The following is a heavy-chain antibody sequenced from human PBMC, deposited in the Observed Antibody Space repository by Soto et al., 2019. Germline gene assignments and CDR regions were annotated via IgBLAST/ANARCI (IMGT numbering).Heavy chain of an antibody. Sequence: QVQLVESGGGVVQPGRSLRLSCAASGFTFSNYAMYWVRQAPGKGLEWVAVLSYDGNNKYYADSVKGRFTNSRDNSKNTMYLQMNSMTVEDAAVYYCARAGCDGGSCYTLVGLRYGMDVWGQGTTVTVSS. V-gene: IGHV3-30-3*01. J-gene: IGHJ6*02. CDR3: ARAGCDGGSCYTLVGLRYGMDV. D-gene: IGHD2-15*01. CDR1: GFTFSNYA. CDR2: LSYDGNNK.